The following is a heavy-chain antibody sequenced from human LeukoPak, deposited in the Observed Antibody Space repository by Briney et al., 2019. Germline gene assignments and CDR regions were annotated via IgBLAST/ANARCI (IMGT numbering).Heavy chain of an antibody. CDR3: AREGPTSFSDY. V-gene: IGHV4-38-2*02. Sequence: SETLSLTCTVSGYSISSGYYWGWIRQPPEKGLEWIGSIYHSGSTYYNPSLKSRVTISVDTSKNQFSLKLSSVTAADTAVYYCAREGPTSFSDYWGQGTLVTVSS. CDR1: GYSISSGYY. J-gene: IGHJ4*02. D-gene: IGHD1-1*01. CDR2: IYHSGST.